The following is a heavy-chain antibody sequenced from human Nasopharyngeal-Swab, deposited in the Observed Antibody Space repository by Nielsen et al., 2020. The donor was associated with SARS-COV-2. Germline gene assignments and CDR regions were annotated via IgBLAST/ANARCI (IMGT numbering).Heavy chain of an antibody. Sequence: GSLRLSCAGSGFTFSSYGMNWVRQAPGKGLEWVAVMSNDGNYKFYADSVKGRFTISRDNSKNTLYLQMNSLRAEDTAVCYCARDNGYCSGDACYLGGWLDPWGQGTLVTVSS. CDR3: ARDNGYCSGDACYLGGWLDP. V-gene: IGHV3-30*03. CDR2: MSNDGNYK. CDR1: GFTFSSYG. D-gene: IGHD2-15*01. J-gene: IGHJ5*02.